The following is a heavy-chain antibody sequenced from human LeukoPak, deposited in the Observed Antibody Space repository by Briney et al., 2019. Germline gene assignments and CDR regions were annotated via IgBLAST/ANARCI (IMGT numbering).Heavy chain of an antibody. J-gene: IGHJ4*02. V-gene: IGHV4-59*01. CDR2: IYYSGST. Sequence: SETLSLTCTVSGGSISSYYWSWIRHPPGKGLEWIGYIYYSGSTNYNPSLKSRVTISVDTSKNQFSLKLSSVTAADTAVYYCARGRLWQIDYWGQGTLVTVSS. CDR1: GGSISSYY. D-gene: IGHD5-18*01. CDR3: ARGRLWQIDY.